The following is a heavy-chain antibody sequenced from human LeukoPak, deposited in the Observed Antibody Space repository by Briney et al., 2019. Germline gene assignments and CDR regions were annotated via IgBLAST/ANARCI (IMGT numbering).Heavy chain of an antibody. V-gene: IGHV3-33*01. Sequence: PGGFLRLSCAASGFTFSSYGMHWVRQAPGKGLEWVAVIWYDGSNKYYADSVKGRFTISRDNSKNTLYLQMNSLRAEDTAVYYCARGCSTSCYLFDPWGQGTLVTVSS. CDR2: IWYDGSNK. J-gene: IGHJ5*02. CDR1: GFTFSSYG. D-gene: IGHD2-2*01. CDR3: ARGCSTSCYLFDP.